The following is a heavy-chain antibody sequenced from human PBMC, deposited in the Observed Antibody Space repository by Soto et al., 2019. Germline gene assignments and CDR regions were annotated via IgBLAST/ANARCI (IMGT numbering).Heavy chain of an antibody. Sequence: QVQLVQSGAEVKKPGASVKVSCKASGYTFTNYGISWVRQAPGQGLEWMGWISAYNGNTDYAQKLQGRVTMTTDTSTSTAYMELSSLRSDDTAVYYCARVGAYCVSTRCHDYCGQGTLVTVSS. V-gene: IGHV1-18*01. J-gene: IGHJ4*02. CDR2: ISAYNGNT. D-gene: IGHD2-2*01. CDR3: ARVGAYCVSTRCHDY. CDR1: GYTFTNYG.